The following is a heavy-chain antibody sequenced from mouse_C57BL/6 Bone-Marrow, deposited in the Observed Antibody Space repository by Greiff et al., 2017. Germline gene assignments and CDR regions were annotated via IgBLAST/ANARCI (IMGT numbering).Heavy chain of an antibody. CDR2: IDPSDSYT. Sequence: QVQLQQPGAELVRPGTSVKLSCKASGYTFTSYWMNWVKQRPGQGLEWIGVIDPSDSYTNYNQKFKGKATLTVDTSSSTAYMQLSSLTSEDSAVYYCAKLGLAYWGQGTLVTVSA. D-gene: IGHD4-1*01. CDR3: AKLGLAY. J-gene: IGHJ3*01. V-gene: IGHV1-59*01. CDR1: GYTFTSYW.